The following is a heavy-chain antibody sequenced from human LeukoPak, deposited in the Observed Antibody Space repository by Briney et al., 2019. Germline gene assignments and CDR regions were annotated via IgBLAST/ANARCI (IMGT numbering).Heavy chain of an antibody. Sequence: GGSLRLSCAASGFTFSSHGMHWVRQAPGKGLEWVAVISYDGSNKYYADSVKGRFTISRDNSKNTLYLQMNSLRAEDTAVYYCAKGLQLWAPIDYWGQGTLVTVSS. CDR2: ISYDGSNK. CDR1: GFTFSSHG. D-gene: IGHD5-18*01. J-gene: IGHJ4*02. V-gene: IGHV3-30*18. CDR3: AKGLQLWAPIDY.